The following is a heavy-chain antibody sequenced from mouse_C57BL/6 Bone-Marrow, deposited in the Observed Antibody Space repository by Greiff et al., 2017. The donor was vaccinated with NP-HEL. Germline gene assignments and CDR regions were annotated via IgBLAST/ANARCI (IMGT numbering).Heavy chain of an antibody. J-gene: IGHJ1*03. Sequence: VQLQQSGAELVKPGASVKVSCKASGYTFTSYWMHWVKQRPGQGLEWIGRIHPSDSDTNYNQKFKGKATLTVDKSSSTAYMQLSSLTSADSAVAFYDIDNGHCRWYFDVWGTGTTVTVSS. CDR2: IHPSDSDT. CDR3: DIDNGHCRWYFDV. V-gene: IGHV1-74*01. D-gene: IGHD6-2*01. CDR1: GYTFTSYW.